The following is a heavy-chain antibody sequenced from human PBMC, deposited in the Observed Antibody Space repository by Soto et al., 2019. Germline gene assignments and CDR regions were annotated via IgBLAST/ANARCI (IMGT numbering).Heavy chain of an antibody. Sequence: QVQLVQSGAEVKKPGSSVKVSCKASGGTFSSYAISWVRQAPGQGLEWMGGIIPIFGTANYAQKFQGRVTITADESTSKAYMELSSLRSEDPAMYYCARAKIYYDSSAYYYYYYYGIDVWGQGTTVTVAS. CDR3: ARAKIYYDSSAYYYYYYYGIDV. J-gene: IGHJ6*02. CDR2: IIPIFGTA. D-gene: IGHD3-22*01. CDR1: GGTFSSYA. V-gene: IGHV1-69*01.